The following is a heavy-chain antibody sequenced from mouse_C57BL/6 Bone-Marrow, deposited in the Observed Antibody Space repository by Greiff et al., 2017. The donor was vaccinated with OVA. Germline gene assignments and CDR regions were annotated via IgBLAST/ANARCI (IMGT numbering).Heavy chain of an antibody. J-gene: IGHJ1*03. CDR1: GFNIKDYY. Sequence: VQLQQSGAELVKPGASVKLSCTASGFNIKDYYMHWVKQRTEQGLEWIRRIDPEDGETKYAPKFQVKATLTADTSSNTAYLQLSSLTSEDTAVYYCARYVLYWYFDVWGTGTTVTVSS. CDR2: IDPEDGET. V-gene: IGHV14-2*01. CDR3: ARYVLYWYFDV.